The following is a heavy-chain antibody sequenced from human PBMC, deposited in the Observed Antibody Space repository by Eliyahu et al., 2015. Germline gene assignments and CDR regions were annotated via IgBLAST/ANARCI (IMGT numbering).Heavy chain of an antibody. CDR1: GGSFXGYY. J-gene: IGHJ4*02. Sequence: QVQLQQWGAGLLKPSAPXSLXFAVLGGSFXGYYWSWXRQPPGKGLEWIGEINHSGSTNYNPSLKSRVTISVDTSKNQFSLKLSSVTAADTAVYYCARALDTAMVRRVGRGFDYWGQGTLVTVSS. CDR2: INHSGST. V-gene: IGHV4-34*01. CDR3: ARALDTAMVRRVGRGFDY. D-gene: IGHD5-18*01.